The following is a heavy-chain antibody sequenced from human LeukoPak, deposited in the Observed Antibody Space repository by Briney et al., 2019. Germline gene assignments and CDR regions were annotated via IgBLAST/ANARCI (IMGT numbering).Heavy chain of an antibody. CDR1: GFTFSDYY. Sequence: GGSLRLSCAASGFTFSDYYMSWIRQAPGKGLEWVSYISSSGSTIYYADSVKGRFTISRDNAENSLYLQMNSLRAEDTAVYYCARSPVPAAAGILDYWGQGTLVTVSS. V-gene: IGHV3-11*01. CDR2: ISSSGSTI. CDR3: ARSPVPAAAGILDY. D-gene: IGHD6-13*01. J-gene: IGHJ4*02.